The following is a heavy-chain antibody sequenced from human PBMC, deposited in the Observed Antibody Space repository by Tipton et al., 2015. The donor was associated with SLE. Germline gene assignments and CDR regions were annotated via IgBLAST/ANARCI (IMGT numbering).Heavy chain of an antibody. J-gene: IGHJ6*02. CDR3: AKDLGQATAVSYFFAMDV. D-gene: IGHD6-13*01. CDR2: INSGGST. Sequence: GSLRLSCAASGFTVSSNYMSWVRQPPGKGLEWVSVINSGGSTYYADSVKGRFTTSRDNAKNSLYLQMNSLKTEDTALYFCAKDLGQATAVSYFFAMDVWGQGTTVTVSS. CDR1: GFTVSSNY. V-gene: IGHV3-53*05.